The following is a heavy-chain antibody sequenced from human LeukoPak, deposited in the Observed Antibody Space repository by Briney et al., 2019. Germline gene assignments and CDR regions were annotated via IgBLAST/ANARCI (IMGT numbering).Heavy chain of an antibody. CDR3: AKVVGDTAMVDAFDI. CDR1: GFTFSTYG. V-gene: IGHV3-30*18. CDR2: ISYDGSNE. Sequence: GRSLRLSCAASGFTFSTYGMHWVRQAPGKGLEWVAVISYDGSNEYYADSVKGRFTISRDNSKNTLYLQMNSLRAEDTAVYYCAKVVGDTAMVDAFDIWGQGTMVTVSS. D-gene: IGHD5-18*01. J-gene: IGHJ3*02.